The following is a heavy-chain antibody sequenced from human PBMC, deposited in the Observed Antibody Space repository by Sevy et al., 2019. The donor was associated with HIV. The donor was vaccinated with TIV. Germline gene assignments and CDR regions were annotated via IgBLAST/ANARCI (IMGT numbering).Heavy chain of an antibody. CDR1: GGSITGYF. V-gene: IGHV4-59*13. Sequence: SETLSLTCTVSGGSITGYFWSWMRQPPGKGLEWIGNIHYRGRTNYNPSLTSRVTISVDTSENHFSLRLTSVTAADTAVYHCARLHYNGFVNSRGQGTLVTVSS. CDR3: ARLHYNGFVNS. J-gene: IGHJ5*01. D-gene: IGHD2-8*01. CDR2: IHYRGRT.